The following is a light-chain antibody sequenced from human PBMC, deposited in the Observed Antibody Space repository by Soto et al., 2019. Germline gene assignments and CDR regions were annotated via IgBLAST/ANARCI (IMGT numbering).Light chain of an antibody. Sequence: DIQLTQSPSSLSASVGDRVTITCRASQRIDSYLNWYQHKPGKAPKLLIYAVSNLESGVPSRFSGSGSGTDFVLTINNFQAEDFATYYCQQSHSGPLIFGGGTKV. CDR2: AVS. V-gene: IGKV1-39*01. CDR3: QQSHSGPLI. CDR1: QRIDSY. J-gene: IGKJ4*01.